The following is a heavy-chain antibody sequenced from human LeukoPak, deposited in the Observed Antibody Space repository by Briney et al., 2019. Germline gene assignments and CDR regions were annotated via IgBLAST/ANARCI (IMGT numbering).Heavy chain of an antibody. Sequence: PGGSLRLSCGASGFTFSSYAVSWVRQAPGKGLEWVSGISGRGGSTHYADSVKGRVTISRDNSKNMVYLQMNSLRVEDTAVYYCAKDPGYCSGSSCYGYFHHWGQGTLVTVSS. D-gene: IGHD2-15*01. CDR1: GFTFSSYA. V-gene: IGHV3-23*01. J-gene: IGHJ1*01. CDR3: AKDPGYCSGSSCYGYFHH. CDR2: ISGRGGST.